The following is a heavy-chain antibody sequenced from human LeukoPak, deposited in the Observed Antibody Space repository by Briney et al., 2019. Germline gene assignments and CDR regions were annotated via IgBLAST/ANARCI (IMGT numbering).Heavy chain of an antibody. Sequence: GGSLRLSCAASEFTFSSYAMHWVRQAPGKGLEWVTVISYDGSNKYYADSVKGRFTISRDNSKNTLYLQMNSLRVEDTAVYYCAITQYGSGSYSDSWGQGTLVTVSP. J-gene: IGHJ5*02. CDR2: ISYDGSNK. CDR1: EFTFSSYA. D-gene: IGHD3-10*01. CDR3: AITQYGSGSYSDS. V-gene: IGHV3-30*14.